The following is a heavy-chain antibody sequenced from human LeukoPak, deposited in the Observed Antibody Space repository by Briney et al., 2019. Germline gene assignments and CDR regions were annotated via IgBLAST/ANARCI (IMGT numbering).Heavy chain of an antibody. CDR3: ARDTDSSGLTG. CDR2: IWYDGSNK. Sequence: PGGSLRLSRAASGFTFSNSGMHWVRQAPGKGLEWVAVIWYDGSNKYYADSVKGRFTISRDNSKNTLYLQMNSLRAEDTAVYYCARDTDSSGLTGWGQGTLVTVSS. CDR1: GFTFSNSG. J-gene: IGHJ4*02. V-gene: IGHV3-33*01. D-gene: IGHD6-19*01.